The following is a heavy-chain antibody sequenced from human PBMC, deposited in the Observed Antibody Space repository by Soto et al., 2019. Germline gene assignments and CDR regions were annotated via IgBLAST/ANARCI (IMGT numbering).Heavy chain of an antibody. CDR1: GFTVSNNY. V-gene: IGHV3-66*01. J-gene: IGHJ4*02. CDR3: AKRGTTVTTSLWY. CDR2: IYSGGVT. D-gene: IGHD4-17*01. Sequence: EVQLVESGGGLVQPGGSLRLSCAASGFTVSNNYMCWVRQAPGKGLEWVSLIYSGGVTHYADSVRGRFTISRDNSRNTLDLQMNSLRADDTAVYYCAKRGTTVTTSLWYWGQGTLVTVSS.